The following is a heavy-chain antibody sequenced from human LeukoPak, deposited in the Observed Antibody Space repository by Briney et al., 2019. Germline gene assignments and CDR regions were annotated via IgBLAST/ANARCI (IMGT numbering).Heavy chain of an antibody. CDR2: ISSSSSYA. CDR3: ARETWGGLDY. Sequence: SGGSLRLSCAASGFTFSDYYMSWIRQAPGKGLEWVSYISSSSSYANYADSVKGRFTISRDNAKNTLYLQLNTLRAEDTAVYYCARETWGGLDYWGQGTLVSVSS. CDR1: GFTFSDYY. V-gene: IGHV3-11*06. J-gene: IGHJ4*02. D-gene: IGHD3-16*01.